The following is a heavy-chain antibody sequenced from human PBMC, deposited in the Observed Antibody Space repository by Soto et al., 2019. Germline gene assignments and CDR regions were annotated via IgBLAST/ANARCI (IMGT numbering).Heavy chain of an antibody. V-gene: IGHV5-10-1*01. CDR3: ARHTYRHNWFDP. J-gene: IGHJ5*02. D-gene: IGHD5-12*01. Sequence: GESLKISCKGSGYSFTSYWISWARQMPGKGLEWMGRIDPSDSYTNYSPSFQGHVTISADKSISTAYLQWSSLKASDTAMYYCARHTYRHNWFDPWGQGTLVTVSS. CDR1: GYSFTSYW. CDR2: IDPSDSYT.